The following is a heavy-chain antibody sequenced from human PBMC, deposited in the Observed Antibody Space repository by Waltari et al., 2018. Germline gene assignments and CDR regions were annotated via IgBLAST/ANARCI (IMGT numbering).Heavy chain of an antibody. CDR2: VAPEDGET. V-gene: IGHV1-69-2*01. CDR1: GYSFPDYY. J-gene: IGHJ3*01. D-gene: IGHD3-9*01. Sequence: EVQLVQSGADVKKPGATVKISCKASGYSFPDYYIHWVKQAPGKGLEWMGYVAPEDGETVFAESVQGRLTMTADTSIDTAYMELSRLRFDDTAVYYCATRLSILAFDVWGQGTVVTVSS. CDR3: ATRLSILAFDV.